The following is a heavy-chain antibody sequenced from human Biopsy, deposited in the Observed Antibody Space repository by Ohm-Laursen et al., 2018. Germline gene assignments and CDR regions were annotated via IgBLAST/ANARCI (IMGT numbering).Heavy chain of an antibody. V-gene: IGHV1-69*04. J-gene: IGHJ6*02. CDR1: GDTFTTSA. CDR2: IIPILGTV. D-gene: IGHD5-18*01. Sequence: ESSVKVSCKASGDTFTTSAISWVRQVPGQGLDWMGRIIPILGTVDYGQNFQGRVTIRADTSTTFLELTSLRYDDTAVYYCASGDSGGIGLDVWGLGTTVTVSS. CDR3: ASGDSGGIGLDV.